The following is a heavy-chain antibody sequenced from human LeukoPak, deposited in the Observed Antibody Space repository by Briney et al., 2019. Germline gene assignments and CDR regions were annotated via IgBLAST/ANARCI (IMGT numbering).Heavy chain of an antibody. D-gene: IGHD2-15*01. J-gene: IGHJ4*02. CDR2: IDTTSSNI. V-gene: IGHV3-48*01. CDR3: VKDGWSY. CDR1: GFTFRAYS. Sequence: GYLSFSCAASGFTFRAYSMNWVRQAPGKGLEWVSYIDTTSSNIYYVDSVKGRFTMSRHNSKNTLDLQMNSLRAEDTALYYCVKDGWSYWGQGTLVTVSS.